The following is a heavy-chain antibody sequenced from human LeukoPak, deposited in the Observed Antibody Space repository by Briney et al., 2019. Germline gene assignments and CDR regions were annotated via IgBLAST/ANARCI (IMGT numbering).Heavy chain of an antibody. CDR3: ARGTSSGWYVKDYYYYMDV. CDR2: ISSRGSTI. J-gene: IGHJ6*03. V-gene: IGHV3-48*02. Sequence: GGSLRLSCVGSGFMFRDYSMNWVRQSPGKGLEWVSYISSRGSTIFYADSVKGRLTVSRDNAKNSLFLQMNGLRDEDTAMYYCARGTSSGWYVKDYYYYMDVWGKGTTVTVSS. D-gene: IGHD6-19*01. CDR1: GFMFRDYS.